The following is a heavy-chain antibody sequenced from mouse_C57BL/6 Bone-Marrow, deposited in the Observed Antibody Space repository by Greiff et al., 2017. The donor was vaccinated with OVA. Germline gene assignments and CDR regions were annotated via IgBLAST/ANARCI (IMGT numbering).Heavy chain of an antibody. J-gene: IGHJ4*01. Sequence: VKVVESGAELVRPGASVKLSCKASGYTFTDYYINWVKQRPGQGLEWIARIYPGSGNTYYNEKFKGKATLTAEKSSSTAYMQLSSLTSEDSAVYFCSFYYYGSSHYYYAMDYWGQGTSVTVSS. D-gene: IGHD1-1*01. CDR1: GYTFTDYY. CDR3: SFYYYGSSHYYYAMDY. CDR2: IYPGSGNT. V-gene: IGHV1-76*01.